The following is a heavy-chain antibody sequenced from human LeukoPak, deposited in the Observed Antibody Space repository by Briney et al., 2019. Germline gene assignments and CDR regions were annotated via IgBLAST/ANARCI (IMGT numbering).Heavy chain of an antibody. CDR3: AKVGSQLERPGGLYYFDY. D-gene: IGHD1-1*01. Sequence: GGSLRLSCAASGFTFSSYAMSWVRQAPGKGLEWVSAISGSGGSTYYADSVKGRFTISRDNSKNTLYLQMNSLRAEDTAVYYCAKVGSQLERPGGLYYFDYWGQGTLVTVSS. V-gene: IGHV3-23*01. J-gene: IGHJ4*02. CDR1: GFTFSSYA. CDR2: ISGSGGST.